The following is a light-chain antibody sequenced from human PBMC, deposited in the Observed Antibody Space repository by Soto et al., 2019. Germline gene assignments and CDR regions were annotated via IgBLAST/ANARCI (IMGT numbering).Light chain of an antibody. Sequence: DIQMTQSPSSLSTSIGDRVTITCRASQRINIYLNWYRQKPGKAPELLIYSASNLQSGVPSRFSGSGSGTDFTLTISRLEPEDFAVYYCQQFSSYPLTFGGGTKVDIK. CDR2: SAS. CDR1: QRINIY. V-gene: IGKV1-39*01. CDR3: QQFSSYPLT. J-gene: IGKJ4*01.